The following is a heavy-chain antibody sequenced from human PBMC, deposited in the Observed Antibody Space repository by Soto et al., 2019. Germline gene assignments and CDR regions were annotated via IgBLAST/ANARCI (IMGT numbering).Heavy chain of an antibody. V-gene: IGHV4-59*08. D-gene: IGHD3-9*01. CDR3: ASCIGSPLVRCYYYYHMDV. Sequence: PSETLSLTCTVSGGSISSYYWSWIRQPPGKGLEWIGYIYYSGSTNYNPSLKSRVTISVDTSKNQFSLKLSSVTAADTAVYYCASCIGSPLVRCYYYYHMDVWGKGTTVTVSS. CDR2: IYYSGST. CDR1: GGSISSYY. J-gene: IGHJ6*03.